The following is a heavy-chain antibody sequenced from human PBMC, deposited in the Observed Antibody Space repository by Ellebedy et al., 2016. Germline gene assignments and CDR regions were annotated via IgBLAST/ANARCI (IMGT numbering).Heavy chain of an antibody. CDR1: GFSLSTSGLC. V-gene: IGHV2-5*01. Sequence: SGPTLVKPTQTLTLTCTFSGFSLSTSGLCVGWVRQPPGKALEWLAFIYGNDDPRYSPSLRTRLTITREPSKNQVILTMANMDPVDTATYYCAHRTTVTSVDYWGRGTLVTVSS. CDR3: AHRTTVTSVDY. J-gene: IGHJ4*02. D-gene: IGHD4-11*01. CDR2: IYGNDDP.